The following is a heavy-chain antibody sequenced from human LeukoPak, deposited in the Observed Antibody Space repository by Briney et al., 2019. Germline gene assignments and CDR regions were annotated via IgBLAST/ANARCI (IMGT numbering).Heavy chain of an antibody. V-gene: IGHV3-9*01. J-gene: IGHJ4*02. CDR3: AKDIATGNRLYYFDY. CDR1: GFTFDDYA. Sequence: GGSLRLSCAASGFTFDDYAMHWVRQAPGKGLEWVSGISWNSGSIGYADSVKGRFTVSRDNAKNSLYLQMNSLRAEDTALYYCAKDIATGNRLYYFDYWGQGTLVTVSS. CDR2: ISWNSGSI. D-gene: IGHD1-14*01.